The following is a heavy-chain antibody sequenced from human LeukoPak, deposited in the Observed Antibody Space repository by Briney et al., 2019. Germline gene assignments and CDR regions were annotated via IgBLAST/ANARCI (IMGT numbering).Heavy chain of an antibody. CDR3: ARRQVEMATILGRRKYYFDY. D-gene: IGHD5-24*01. CDR2: INHSGST. V-gene: IGHV4-34*01. Sequence: PSETLSLTCAVYGGSFSGYYWSWIRQPPGKGLEWSGEINHSGSTNYNPSLKSRVTISVDTSKNQFSLKLSSVTAADTAVYYCARRQVEMATILGRRKYYFDYWGQGTLVTVSS. J-gene: IGHJ4*02. CDR1: GGSFSGYY.